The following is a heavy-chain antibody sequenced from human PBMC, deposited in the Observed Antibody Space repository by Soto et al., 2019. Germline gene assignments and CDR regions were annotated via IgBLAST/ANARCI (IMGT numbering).Heavy chain of an antibody. D-gene: IGHD2-15*01. CDR3: ARVRCSGGSCYDAFDI. CDR2: INPSGGST. J-gene: IGHJ3*02. V-gene: IGHV1-46*03. CDR1: GYTFTSYY. Sequence: QVQLVQSGAEVKKPGASVKVSCKASGYTFTSYYMHWVRQAPGQGLEWMGIINPSGGSTSYAQKFQGRVTMTRDTSTSTVYMELSSLRSEDTAVYYCARVRCSGGSCYDAFDIWGQGTMATVSS.